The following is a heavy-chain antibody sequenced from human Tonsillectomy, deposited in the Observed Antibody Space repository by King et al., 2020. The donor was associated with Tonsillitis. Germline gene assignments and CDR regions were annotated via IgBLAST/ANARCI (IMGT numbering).Heavy chain of an antibody. D-gene: IGHD3-22*01. CDR3: AKGGSSGYANYYFDY. J-gene: IGHJ4*02. CDR2: ISWNSGSI. Sequence: VQLVESGGGLVQPGRSLRLSCAASGFTFDNYAMHWVQQAPGKGLEWVSGISWNSGSIGYADSVKGRFTISRDNAKNSLYLQMNSLRAEDTALYYCAKGGSSGYANYYFDYWGQGTLVTVSS. V-gene: IGHV3-9*01. CDR1: GFTFDNYA.